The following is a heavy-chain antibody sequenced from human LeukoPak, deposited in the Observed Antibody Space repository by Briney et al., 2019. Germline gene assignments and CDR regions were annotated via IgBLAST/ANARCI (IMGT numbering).Heavy chain of an antibody. CDR1: GYTFTSYY. Sequence: ASVKVSCKASGYTFTSYYMHWVRQAPGQGLEWMGIINPSGGSTSYAQKFQGRVTMTRDTSTSTVYMELSSLRSEDTAVYYCARDSITMVRGVIGGEDYWGQGTLVTVSS. CDR2: INPSGGST. J-gene: IGHJ4*02. V-gene: IGHV1-46*01. D-gene: IGHD3-10*01. CDR3: ARDSITMVRGVIGGEDY.